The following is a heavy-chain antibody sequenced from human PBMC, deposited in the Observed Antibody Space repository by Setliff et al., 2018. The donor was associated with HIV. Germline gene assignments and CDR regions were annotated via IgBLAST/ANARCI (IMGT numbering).Heavy chain of an antibody. V-gene: IGHV4-39*01. J-gene: IGHJ4*02. CDR3: ARLRYYDILAGYAFDY. D-gene: IGHD3-9*01. Sequence: SGTLSLTCTVSGGSISGSSHYWGWIRQPPGKGLEWIGSISYSENTYYSPSLKSRVTISADTSKNHFSLKLSSVTAADTAVYYCARLRYYDILAGYAFDYWGQGTLVTVSS. CDR1: GGSISGSSHY. CDR2: ISYSENT.